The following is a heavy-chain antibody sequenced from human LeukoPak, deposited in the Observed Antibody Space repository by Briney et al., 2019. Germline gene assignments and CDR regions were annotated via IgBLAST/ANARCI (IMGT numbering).Heavy chain of an antibody. Sequence: SETLSLTCTVSGGSISSSSYYWGWIRQPPGKGLEWIGSIYYSGSTYYNPSLKSRVTISVDRSKNQFSLKLSSVTAADTAVYYCARLMSGYYYYYYMDVWGKGTTVTVSS. D-gene: IGHD3-3*01. J-gene: IGHJ6*03. CDR3: ARLMSGYYYYYYMDV. CDR1: GGSISSSSYY. V-gene: IGHV4-39*07. CDR2: IYYSGST.